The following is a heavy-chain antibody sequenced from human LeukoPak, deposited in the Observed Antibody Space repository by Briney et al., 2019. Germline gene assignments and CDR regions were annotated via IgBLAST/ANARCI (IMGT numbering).Heavy chain of an antibody. CDR2: IYPGDSDT. CDR3: ARLLCSSSSCYVDAFDI. D-gene: IGHD2-2*01. V-gene: IGHV5-51*01. Sequence: GESLKISCKGSGYSFTTYWIGWVRQMSGKGLEWMGIIYPGDSDTRYSPSFQGQITISADKSISTAYLQWSSLKASDTAVYFCARLLCSSSSCYVDAFDIWGQGTMVTVSS. CDR1: GYSFTTYW. J-gene: IGHJ3*02.